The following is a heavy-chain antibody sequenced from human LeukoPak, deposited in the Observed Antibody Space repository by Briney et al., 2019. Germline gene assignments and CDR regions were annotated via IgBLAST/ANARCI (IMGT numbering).Heavy chain of an antibody. CDR2: INPNSGGT. J-gene: IGHJ6*03. CDR1: VYTFTDYY. V-gene: IGHV1-2*02. CDR3: ARGYSSGWYGVGYYYYYMDV. Sequence: ASVTVSFKSSVYTFTDYYMHWVGQAPGQGLEGMGWINPNSGGTNYAQKFQGRVTMTLDTSISTAYMELSRLRSDDTAVYYCARGYSSGWYGVGYYYYYMDVWGKGTTVTVSS. D-gene: IGHD6-19*01.